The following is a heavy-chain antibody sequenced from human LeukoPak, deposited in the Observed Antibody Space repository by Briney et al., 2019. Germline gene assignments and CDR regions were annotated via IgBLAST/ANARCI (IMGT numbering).Heavy chain of an antibody. J-gene: IGHJ3*02. CDR3: AKRAYSGSYYSAFDI. V-gene: IGHV1-8*02. CDR1: GYTFTGYY. D-gene: IGHD1-26*01. CDR2: INPNSGNT. Sequence: ASVKVSCKASGYTFTGYYMHWVRQAPGQGLEWMGWINPNSGNTGYAQKFQGRVTMTRNTSISTAYMELRSLRSEDTAVYYCAKRAYSGSYYSAFDIWSQGTMVTVSS.